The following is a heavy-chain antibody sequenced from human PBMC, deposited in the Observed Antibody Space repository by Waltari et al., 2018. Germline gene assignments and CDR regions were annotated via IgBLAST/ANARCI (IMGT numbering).Heavy chain of an antibody. CDR1: GFTFSDHY. V-gene: IGHV3-72*01. CDR2: MRNKANSYTT. J-gene: IGHJ5*02. Sequence: EVQLVESGGGLVQPGGSLRLSCAVSGFTFSDHYMDWVRQAPGKGLEWVGRMRNKANSYTTEYAASVKGRFTISRDDSKNSLYLQMNSLKTDDTAVYHCVRGKGSYWFDPWGQGTQVTVSS. CDR3: VRGKGSYWFDP. D-gene: IGHD1-26*01.